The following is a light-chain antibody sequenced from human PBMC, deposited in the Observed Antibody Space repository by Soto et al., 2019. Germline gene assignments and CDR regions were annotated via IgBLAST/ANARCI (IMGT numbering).Light chain of an antibody. CDR2: GAS. CDR1: QSISIN. V-gene: IGKV3-15*01. CDR3: QQYNNWPRT. J-gene: IGKJ4*01. Sequence: EIVMTQSPATLSVSPGERATLSYRASQSISINLAWYQQKPGQAPRLLIYGASTRATDIPARFSGSGSGTEFTLTISGLQSEDFAVYYCQQYNNWPRTFGGGTKVEI.